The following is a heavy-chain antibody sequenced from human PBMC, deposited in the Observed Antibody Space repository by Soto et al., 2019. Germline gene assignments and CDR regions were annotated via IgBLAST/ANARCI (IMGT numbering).Heavy chain of an antibody. D-gene: IGHD3-9*01. CDR1: GFTFSSHA. V-gene: IGHV3-23*01. Sequence: GGSLRLSCAASGFTFSSHAMSWVRQAPGKGLEWVSAVSGSGGSTYNVDSVKGRFTISRDNSKNTLYLQMNSLRAEDTAVYYCARTADGGDVLTGWKNYFDFWGQGTLVTVSS. CDR3: ARTADGGDVLTGWKNYFDF. CDR2: VSGSGGST. J-gene: IGHJ4*02.